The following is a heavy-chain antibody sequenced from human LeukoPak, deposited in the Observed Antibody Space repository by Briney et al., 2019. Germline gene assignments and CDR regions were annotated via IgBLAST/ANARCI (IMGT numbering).Heavy chain of an antibody. D-gene: IGHD5-18*01. V-gene: IGHV3-21*01. CDR1: GFTFSSYS. CDR3: AREGIEYSYGFGSGFDP. J-gene: IGHJ5*02. CDR2: ISSSSSYI. Sequence: GGSLRLPCAASGFTFSSYSMNWVRQAPGKGLEWVSSISSSSSYIYYADSVKGRFTISRDNAKNSLYLQMNSLRAEDTAVYYCAREGIEYSYGFGSGFDPWGQGTLVTVSS.